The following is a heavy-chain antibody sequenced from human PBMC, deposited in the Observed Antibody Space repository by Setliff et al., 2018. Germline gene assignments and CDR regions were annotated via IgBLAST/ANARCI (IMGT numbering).Heavy chain of an antibody. CDR3: ARHGGRLGSPFDS. V-gene: IGHV4-39*01. D-gene: IGHD7-27*01. Sequence: PSETLSLTCTVSGGSVSNSGFYWGWIRQPPGKGLEWIGSISYSGSTYYNPSLKSRVTISVDTSKNQFSLKLSSVTAADTAVYYCARHGGRLGSPFDSWDQGTLVTVSS. J-gene: IGHJ4*02. CDR1: GGSVSNSGFY. CDR2: ISYSGST.